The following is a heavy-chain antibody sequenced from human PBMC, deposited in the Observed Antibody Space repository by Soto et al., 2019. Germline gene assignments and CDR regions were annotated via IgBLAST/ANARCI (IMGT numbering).Heavy chain of an antibody. CDR2: ISPNSGDS. CDR3: ARDVGYCTGNRCQNYYALDL. J-gene: IGHJ6*02. D-gene: IGHD2-8*02. V-gene: IGHV1-2*02. Sequence: GASVEVSCKASGYTFTGYYMHWVRQAPGQGLEWMAWISPNSGDSKYAQKFQDRVTATRDTSISTAYMEMSRLRSDDTAVYYCARDVGYCTGNRCQNYYALDLWGQGTTVTVSS. CDR1: GYTFTGYY.